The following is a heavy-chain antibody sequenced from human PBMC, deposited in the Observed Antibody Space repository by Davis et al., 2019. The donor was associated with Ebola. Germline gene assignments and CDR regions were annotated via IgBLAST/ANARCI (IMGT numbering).Heavy chain of an antibody. J-gene: IGHJ5*02. V-gene: IGHV4-59*01. CDR2: IYYSGST. CDR1: GGSISSYY. Sequence: SETLSLTCTVSGGSISSYYWSWIRQPPGKGLEWIGYIYYSGSTNYSPSLKSRVTISVDTSKNQFSLKLSSVTAADTAVYYCARVKKGCTNGVCYPNWFDPWGQGTLVTVSS. CDR3: ARVKKGCTNGVCYPNWFDP. D-gene: IGHD2-8*01.